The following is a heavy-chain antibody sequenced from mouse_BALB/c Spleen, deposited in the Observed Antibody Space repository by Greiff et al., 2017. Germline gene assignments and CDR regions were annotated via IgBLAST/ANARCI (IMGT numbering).Heavy chain of an antibody. CDR1: GFTFSSFG. CDR2: ISSGSSTI. Sequence: EVQLVESGGGLVQPGGSRKLSCAASGFTFSSFGMHWVRQAPEKGLEWVAYISSGSSTIYYADTVKGRFTISRDNPKNTLFLQMTSLRSEDTAMYYCARWGNYDFDYWGQGTTLTVSS. J-gene: IGHJ2*01. V-gene: IGHV5-17*02. D-gene: IGHD2-1*01. CDR3: ARWGNYDFDY.